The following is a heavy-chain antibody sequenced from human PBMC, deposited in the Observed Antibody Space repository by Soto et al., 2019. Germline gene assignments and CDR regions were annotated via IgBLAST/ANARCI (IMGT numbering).Heavy chain of an antibody. CDR1: GGSISSYY. D-gene: IGHD6-13*01. CDR3: ARAKAPLYSSSWYWFDP. CDR2: IYYSGRT. J-gene: IGHJ5*02. V-gene: IGHV4-59*08. Sequence: QVQLQESGPGLVKPSETLSLTCTVSGGSISSYYWSWIRQPPGKGLEWIGYIYYSGRTNYNPSLKSRVTISVDTSKNQFSLKLSSVTAADTAVYYCARAKAPLYSSSWYWFDPWGQGTLVTVSS.